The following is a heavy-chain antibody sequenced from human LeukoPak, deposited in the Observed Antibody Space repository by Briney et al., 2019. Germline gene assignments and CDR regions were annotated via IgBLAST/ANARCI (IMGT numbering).Heavy chain of an antibody. V-gene: IGHV3-30*02. CDR1: GIDFRASG. CDR2: IQTDGRDK. D-gene: IGHD2-2*01. CDR3: AGGGGTVVIGRFDN. J-gene: IGHJ4*02. Sequence: GGSLRLSCAASGIDFRASGMHWVRQAPGMGLEWVTFIQTDGRDKYYAASVTGRFTISRDNSKNTVYLNMNNLRPDDTALYYWAGGGGTVVIGRFDNWGQGPLVTVSS.